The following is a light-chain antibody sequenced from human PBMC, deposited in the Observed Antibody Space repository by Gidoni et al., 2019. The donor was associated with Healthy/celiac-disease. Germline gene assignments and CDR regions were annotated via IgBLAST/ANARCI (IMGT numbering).Light chain of an antibody. CDR3: MQARQTPIT. Sequence: DIVMTQSPLSLPVTPGEPASISCRSSQSLLHSNGYNYLDWYLQKPGQSPQLLIYLGSNRAPGVPDRFSGSGSGTDFTLKISRVEAEDVGVYYCMQARQTPITFGQGTRLEIK. V-gene: IGKV2-28*01. J-gene: IGKJ5*01. CDR1: QSLLHSNGYNY. CDR2: LGS.